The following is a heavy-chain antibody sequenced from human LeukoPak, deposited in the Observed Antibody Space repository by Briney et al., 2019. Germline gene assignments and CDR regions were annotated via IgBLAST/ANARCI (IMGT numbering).Heavy chain of an antibody. Sequence: SVKVSCKASGYTFTSHGISWVRQAPGQGLEWMGGIIPMYGTTNYAQKFQGRVTFTADESTRTAYMELSSLRSDDTAVYYCARAVIGGVIQKGKPNWYFDLWGRGTLVTVSS. D-gene: IGHD2-21*01. CDR1: GYTFTSHG. J-gene: IGHJ2*01. V-gene: IGHV1-69*13. CDR2: IIPMYGTT. CDR3: ARAVIGGVIQKGKPNWYFDL.